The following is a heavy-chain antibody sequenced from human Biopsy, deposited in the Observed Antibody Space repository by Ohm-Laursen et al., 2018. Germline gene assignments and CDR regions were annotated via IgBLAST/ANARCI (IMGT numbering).Heavy chain of an antibody. D-gene: IGHD1-7*01. CDR3: ATGLDGLTGTTSLDD. J-gene: IGHJ4*02. CDR2: TTPVFGVV. V-gene: IGHV1-69*13. Sequence: SVKVSCKVPGGAFRSHTITWVRQAPGQGLEWAGNTTPVFGVVNYARKLQGRVTITADESMAIGHLEVSSLRVDDTAVYYCATGLDGLTGTTSLDDWGQGTLVIVSP. CDR1: GGAFRSHT.